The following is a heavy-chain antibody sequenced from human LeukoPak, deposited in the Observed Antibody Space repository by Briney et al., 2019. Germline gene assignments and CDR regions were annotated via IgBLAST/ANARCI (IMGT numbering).Heavy chain of an antibody. CDR3: ARDSRAARPDY. CDR1: GGSISSSSYY. D-gene: IGHD6-6*01. Sequence: SETLSLTCTVSGGSISSSSYYWGWLRQPPGKGLEWIGSICYSGSTYHNPSLKSRVTISVDTSKNQFSLKLSSVTAADTAVYYCARDSRAARPDYWGQGTLVTVSS. J-gene: IGHJ4*02. V-gene: IGHV4-39*02. CDR2: ICYSGST.